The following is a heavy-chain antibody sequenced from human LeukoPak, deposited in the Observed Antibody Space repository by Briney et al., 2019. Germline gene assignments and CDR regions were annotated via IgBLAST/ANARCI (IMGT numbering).Heavy chain of an antibody. CDR3: TSGGYTYGYLDEYFDY. J-gene: IGHJ4*02. D-gene: IGHD5-18*01. Sequence: PGGSLRLSCTASGFTFGDYAMSWFRQAPGKGLEWVGFIRSKASGGTTEYAASVKGRFTISRDDSKSIAYLQMNSLKTEDTAVYFCTSGGYTYGYLDEYFDYWGQGTLVTVSS. CDR1: GFTFGDYA. V-gene: IGHV3-49*03. CDR2: IRSKASGGTT.